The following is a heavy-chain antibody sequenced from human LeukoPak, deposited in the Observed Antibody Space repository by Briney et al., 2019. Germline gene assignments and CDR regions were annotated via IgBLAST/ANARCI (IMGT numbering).Heavy chain of an antibody. J-gene: IGHJ4*02. Sequence: PGESLKISCKGSGYSFTSYWISWVRQMPGRGLEWMGRIDPSDSYTNYSPSFQGHVTISADRSISTAYLHWSSLKASDTAMYYCARAPSTTLRFFDYWARGTLVTVSS. D-gene: IGHD4-17*01. CDR1: GYSFTSYW. CDR2: IDPSDSYT. V-gene: IGHV5-10-1*01. CDR3: ARAPSTTLRFFDY.